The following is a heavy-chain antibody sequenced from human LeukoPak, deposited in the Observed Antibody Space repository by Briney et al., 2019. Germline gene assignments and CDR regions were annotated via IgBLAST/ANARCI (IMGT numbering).Heavy chain of an antibody. V-gene: IGHV3-30*02. Sequence: PGGSLRLSCAASGFTFSTYGIHWVRQAPGKGLEWVAFIRSDGSNEYYADSVKGRFTISRDNSKNTLFLQMNSLRAEDTAVYYCARDGQQLGPLDYWGQGTLVTVSS. D-gene: IGHD6-13*01. J-gene: IGHJ4*02. CDR1: GFTFSTYG. CDR2: IRSDGSNE. CDR3: ARDGQQLGPLDY.